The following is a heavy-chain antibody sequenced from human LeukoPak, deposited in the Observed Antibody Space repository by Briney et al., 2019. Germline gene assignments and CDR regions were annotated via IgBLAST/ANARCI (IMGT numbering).Heavy chain of an antibody. CDR3: AKQYSGSYLRPFDY. J-gene: IGHJ4*02. CDR1: GFTFSSYA. CDR2: ISGSGGSA. D-gene: IGHD1-26*01. V-gene: IGHV3-23*01. Sequence: PGGSLRLSCAASGFTFSSYAMSWVRQAPGKGLEWVSAISGSGGSAYYADSVKGRFTISRDNSKNTLYLQMNSLRAEDTAVYYCAKQYSGSYLRPFDYWGQGTLVTVS.